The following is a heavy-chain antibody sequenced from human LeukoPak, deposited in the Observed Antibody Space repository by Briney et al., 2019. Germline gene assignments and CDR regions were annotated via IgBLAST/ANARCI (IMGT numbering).Heavy chain of an antibody. CDR3: ARTANFAAGYYIDY. D-gene: IGHD6-13*01. Sequence: GGSLRLSCAASGFTFSSYTMNWVRQAPGKGLGWVSSISGSSRHKYYADSVKGRFTIPGDNAKNSLYLQMNSLRAEDTAVYYCARTANFAAGYYIDYWGQGTPVTVSS. V-gene: IGHV3-21*01. CDR2: ISGSSRHK. J-gene: IGHJ4*02. CDR1: GFTFSSYT.